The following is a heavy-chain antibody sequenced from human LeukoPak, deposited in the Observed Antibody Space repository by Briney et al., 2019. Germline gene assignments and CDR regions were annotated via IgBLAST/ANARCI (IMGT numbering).Heavy chain of an antibody. D-gene: IGHD3-22*01. V-gene: IGHV4-38-2*02. CDR1: GYSISSGYY. J-gene: IGHJ3*02. CDR2: IYHSGST. CDR3: ARSLDYDSSGDDAFDI. Sequence: SETLSLTCTVSGYSISSGYYWGWIRQPPGKGLEWIGSIYHSGSTYYNPSLKSRVTISVDTSKNQFSLKLSSVTAADTAVYYCARSLDYDSSGDDAFDIWGQGTMVTVSS.